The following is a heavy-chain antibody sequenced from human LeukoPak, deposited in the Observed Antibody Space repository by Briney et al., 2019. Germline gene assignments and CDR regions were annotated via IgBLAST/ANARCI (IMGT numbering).Heavy chain of an antibody. V-gene: IGHV3-30*04. CDR3: ARPIMTTVTTTPGDY. D-gene: IGHD4-17*01. CDR2: ISYDGSNK. CDR1: GFTFSSYA. J-gene: IGHJ4*02. Sequence: GGSLRLSRAASGFTFSSYAMHWVRQAPGKGLEWVAVISYDGSNKYYADSVKGRFTISRDNSKNTLYLQMNSLRAEDTAVYYCARPIMTTVTTTPGDYWGQGTLVTVSS.